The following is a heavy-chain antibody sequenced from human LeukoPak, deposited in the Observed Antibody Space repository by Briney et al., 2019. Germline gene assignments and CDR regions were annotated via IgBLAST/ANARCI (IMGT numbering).Heavy chain of an antibody. Sequence: ASVKVSCKASGYTFTSYGISWVRQAPGQGLEWMGWISAYNGNTNYAQKLQGRVTMPPDTSTSTAYMAPRSLRSDDTALYYCPTPPYNRNDGDYWGQGTLVTVSS. CDR3: PTPPYNRNDGDY. CDR2: ISAYNGNT. J-gene: IGHJ4*02. D-gene: IGHD1-1*01. V-gene: IGHV1-18*04. CDR1: GYTFTSYG.